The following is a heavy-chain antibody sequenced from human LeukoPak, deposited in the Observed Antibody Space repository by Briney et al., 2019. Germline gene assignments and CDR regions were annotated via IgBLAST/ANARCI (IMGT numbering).Heavy chain of an antibody. CDR3: TAKRYCSSTSCWIFDY. D-gene: IGHD2-2*01. Sequence: GGSLRLSCAASGFTFSGSAMHWVRQASGKGPEWVGRIRSKANSYATAYAASVKGRFTISRDDSKNTAYLQMNSLKTEDTAVYYCTAKRYCSSTSCWIFDYWGQGTLVTVSS. CDR2: IRSKANSYAT. CDR1: GFTFSGSA. J-gene: IGHJ4*02. V-gene: IGHV3-73*01.